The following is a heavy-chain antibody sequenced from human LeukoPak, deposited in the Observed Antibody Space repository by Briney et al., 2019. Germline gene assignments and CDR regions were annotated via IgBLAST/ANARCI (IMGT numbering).Heavy chain of an antibody. CDR1: GGSVTSTTW. D-gene: IGHD3-3*01. V-gene: IGHV4-4*02. CDR2: VHLDGRT. J-gene: IGHJ4*02. CDR3: AREGGFYRPLDY. Sequence: SESLSLTCDVSGGSVTSTTWWTWVRQPPGKGLEWIGEVHLDGRTNYNPSLKSRLIMSVDLPENHISLKLSSVTAADTAVYYCAREGGFYRPLDYSGQGTLVTVSS.